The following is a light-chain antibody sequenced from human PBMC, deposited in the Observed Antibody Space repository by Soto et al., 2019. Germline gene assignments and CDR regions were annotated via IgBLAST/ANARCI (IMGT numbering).Light chain of an antibody. CDR1: QSISSSY. CDR3: QQYASSPYS. CDR2: GAS. J-gene: IGKJ2*01. V-gene: IGKV3-20*01. Sequence: EIVLTQSPGTLSLSPGERVTLSCRASQSISSSYFAWYQQKPGQSPRLVIYGASSRATGIPDRFTGSESGTDFTLTISILEPEDFAVYYCQQYASSPYSFGQGTKLQIK.